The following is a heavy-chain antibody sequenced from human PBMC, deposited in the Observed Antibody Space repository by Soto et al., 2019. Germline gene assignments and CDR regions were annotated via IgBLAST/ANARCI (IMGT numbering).Heavy chain of an antibody. J-gene: IGHJ6*02. CDR2: IYPGDSDT. CDR3: ARQAAAGKYYYAMDV. Sequence: GESLKISGKGSGYSFATYWIGWVRQMPGKGLEGMVIIYPGDSDTRYSPSFQGQVTISADKSINTTYLQWSSLKASDTAIYYCARQAAAGKYYYAMDVWGQGTTVTVSS. D-gene: IGHD6-13*01. V-gene: IGHV5-51*01. CDR1: GYSFATYW.